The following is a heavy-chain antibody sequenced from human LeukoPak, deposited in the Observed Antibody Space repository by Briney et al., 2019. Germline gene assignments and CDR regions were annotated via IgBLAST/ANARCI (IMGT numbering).Heavy chain of an antibody. Sequence: GGALRLSCAASGFTFSDYGMHWVRQAPGKGLEWVAAIWSDGINKYSADSVKGRFTISRDNSKNTLYLQMNSLRVEDTAVYYCARDYAVGWGQGTLVTVSS. D-gene: IGHD3-16*01. V-gene: IGHV3-33*01. CDR3: ARDYAVG. CDR1: GFTFSDYG. J-gene: IGHJ4*02. CDR2: IWSDGINK.